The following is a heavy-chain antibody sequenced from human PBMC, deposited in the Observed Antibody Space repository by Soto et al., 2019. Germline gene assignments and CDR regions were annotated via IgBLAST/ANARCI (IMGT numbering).Heavy chain of an antibody. CDR2: ISESGDNA. CDR3: AKGGYIYGLDP. J-gene: IGHJ5*02. Sequence: GGSLRFSCAASGFPFNTYAMSWVRQAPGKGPEWVSAISESGDNAFYADSVQGRFTISRDNSYNILYLQTNSLRAEDTALYFCAKGGYIYGLDPWGQGTLVTVSS. D-gene: IGHD5-18*01. V-gene: IGHV3-23*01. CDR1: GFPFNTYA.